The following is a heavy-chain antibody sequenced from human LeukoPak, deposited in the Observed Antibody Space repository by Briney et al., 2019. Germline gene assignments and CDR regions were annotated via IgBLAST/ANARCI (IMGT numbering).Heavy chain of an antibody. CDR3: AHRRGVGRWLQMEAFDI. D-gene: IGHD5-24*01. CDR1: GFSLSTSGVG. V-gene: IGHV2-5*02. Sequence: SGPTLVKPTQTLTLTCTFSGFSLSTSGVGVGWIRQPPGKALEWLALIYWDDDKRYSPSLKSRLTITKDTSKNQVVLTMTNMDPVDTATYYCAHRRGVGRWLQMEAFDIWGQGTMVTVSS. J-gene: IGHJ3*02. CDR2: IYWDDDK.